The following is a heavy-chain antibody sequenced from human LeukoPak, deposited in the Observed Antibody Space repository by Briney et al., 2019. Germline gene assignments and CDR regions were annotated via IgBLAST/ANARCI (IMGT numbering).Heavy chain of an antibody. Sequence: GGSLRFSCAASGFTFTNYTMNWVRQAPGKGLEWVSSISSSSSYIYYADSVKGRFTISRDNAKNSLYLQMNSLRAEDTAVYYCAREYDPLHDAFDIWGQGTMVTVSS. CDR3: AREYDPLHDAFDI. J-gene: IGHJ3*02. CDR1: GFTFTNYT. CDR2: ISSSSSYI. D-gene: IGHD3-16*01. V-gene: IGHV3-21*01.